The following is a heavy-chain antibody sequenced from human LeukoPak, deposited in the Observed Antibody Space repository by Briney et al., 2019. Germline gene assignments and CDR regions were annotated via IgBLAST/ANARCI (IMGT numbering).Heavy chain of an antibody. D-gene: IGHD2-2*01. J-gene: IGHJ6*02. V-gene: IGHV1-8*01. CDR1: GYTFTSYD. CDR3: ARXCSSTSCYDYYGMDV. CDR2: MNPNSGNT. Sequence: ASVKVSCKASGYTFTSYDINWVRQATGQGLEWMGWMNPNSGNTGYAQKFQGRVTMTRNTSISTAYMELSSLRSEDTAVYYCARXCSSTSCYDYYGMDVWGQGTTVTVSS.